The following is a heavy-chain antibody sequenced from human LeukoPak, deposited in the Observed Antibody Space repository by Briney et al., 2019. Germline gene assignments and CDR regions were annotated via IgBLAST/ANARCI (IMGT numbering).Heavy chain of an antibody. D-gene: IGHD3-22*01. Sequence: SVTVSCKASGGTFSSYAISWVRQAPGQGFEWMGGIIPIFGTANYAQKFQGRVTITADESTSTAYMELSSLRSEDTAVYYCDFNYYDSSGYWVDYWGQGTLVTVSS. V-gene: IGHV1-69*13. CDR1: GGTFSSYA. J-gene: IGHJ4*02. CDR3: DFNYYDSSGYWVDY. CDR2: IIPIFGTA.